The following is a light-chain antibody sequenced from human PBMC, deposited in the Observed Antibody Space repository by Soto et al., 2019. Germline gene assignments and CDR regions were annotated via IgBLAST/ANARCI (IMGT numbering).Light chain of an antibody. V-gene: IGKV1-5*01. CDR2: DAS. CDR3: QEYNSYPWT. CDR1: QNIGRS. Sequence: GDRVAITCRASQNIGRSLALYQQKPGETPKVLVYDASSLKSGVPSNFSGSGSGTEFTLSISSLQPEDFATYYCQEYNSYPWTFGQGTKVDIK. J-gene: IGKJ1*01.